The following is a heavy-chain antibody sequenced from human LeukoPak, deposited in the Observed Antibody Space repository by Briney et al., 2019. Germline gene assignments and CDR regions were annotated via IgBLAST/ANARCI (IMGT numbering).Heavy chain of an antibody. CDR3: ASLLAVAATRLGWYYFDY. CDR2: MNPNSGNT. J-gene: IGHJ4*02. CDR1: GYTFTSYD. D-gene: IGHD2-15*01. Sequence: ASVKVSCKASGYTFTSYDINWVRQATGQGLEWMGWMNPNSGNTGYAQKFQGRVTMTRNTSISTAYMELSSLRSEDTAVYYCASLLAVAATRLGWYYFDYWGQGTLVTVSS. V-gene: IGHV1-8*01.